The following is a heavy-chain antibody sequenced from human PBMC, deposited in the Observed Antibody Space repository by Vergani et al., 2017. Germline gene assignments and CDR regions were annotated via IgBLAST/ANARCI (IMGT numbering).Heavy chain of an antibody. CDR1: GFTFSSYG. CDR3: AREQLWPFDGAFDI. V-gene: IGHV3-33*01. Sequence: QVQLVESGGGVVQPGRSLRLSCAASGFTFSSYGMHWVRQAPGKGLEWVAVIWYDGSNKYYADSVKGRFTISRDNAKNSLYLQMNSLRAEDTAVYYCAREQLWPFDGAFDIWGQGTMVTVSS. J-gene: IGHJ3*02. CDR2: IWYDGSNK. D-gene: IGHD5-18*01.